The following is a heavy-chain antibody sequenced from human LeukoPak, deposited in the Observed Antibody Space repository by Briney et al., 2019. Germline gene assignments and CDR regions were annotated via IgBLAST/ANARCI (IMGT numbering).Heavy chain of an antibody. V-gene: IGHV3-7*01. J-gene: IGHJ5*02. CDR2: IKQDGSEK. CDR3: ARMYSGYDLGFDP. D-gene: IGHD5-12*01. CDR1: GFTFSSYT. Sequence: GGSLRLSCAASGFTFSSYTMNWVRQAPGKGLEWVANIKQDGSEKYYVDSVKGRFTISRDNAKNSLYLQMNSLRAEDTAVYYCARMYSGYDLGFDPWGQGTLVTVSS.